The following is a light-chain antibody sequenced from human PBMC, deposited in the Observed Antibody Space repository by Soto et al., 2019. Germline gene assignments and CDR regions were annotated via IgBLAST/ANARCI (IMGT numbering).Light chain of an antibody. CDR1: QSVSSN. Sequence: EIVMTQSPATLSVSPGERATLSCRASQSVSSNLAWYQQKPGQAPRLLIYDASNRATGIPARFSGSGSGTDFTLTISRLEPEDCAVYYCQHFGGSLPVTFGQGTRLEIK. J-gene: IGKJ5*01. V-gene: IGKV3-20*01. CDR3: QHFGGSLPVT. CDR2: DAS.